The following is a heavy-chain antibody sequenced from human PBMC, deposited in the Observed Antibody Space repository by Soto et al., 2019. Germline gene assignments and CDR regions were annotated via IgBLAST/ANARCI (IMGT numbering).Heavy chain of an antibody. V-gene: IGHV1-46*02. D-gene: IGHD2-15*01. Sequence: ASLNVSCKASGYTLNTYYMHWVRQAPGQGPEWMGIINPRGGSTTYAQNFQDRVTMTRDTSSSTVYMELSSLRSEDTAVYYCARGGGFSPYYYNLDVWGQGPTVTVSS. J-gene: IGHJ6*02. CDR3: ARGGGFSPYYYNLDV. CDR2: INPRGGST. CDR1: GYTLNTYY.